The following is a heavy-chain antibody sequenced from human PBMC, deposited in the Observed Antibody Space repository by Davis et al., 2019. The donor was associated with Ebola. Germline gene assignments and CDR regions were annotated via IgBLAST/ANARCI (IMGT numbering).Heavy chain of an antibody. Sequence: GESLKISCAASTFTFSTYSMNWVRQAPGKGLEWLSYISTGSSTIYYADSVRGRFTISRDNSKNTLYLQMNSLRAEDTAVYYCARGGAAAGTRTVLYWYFDLWGRGTLVTVSS. J-gene: IGHJ2*01. D-gene: IGHD6-13*01. CDR3: ARGGAAAGTRTVLYWYFDL. CDR2: ISTGSSTI. CDR1: TFTFSTYS. V-gene: IGHV3-48*01.